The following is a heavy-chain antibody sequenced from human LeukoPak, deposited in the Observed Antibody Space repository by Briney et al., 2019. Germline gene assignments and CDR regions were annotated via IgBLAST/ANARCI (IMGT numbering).Heavy chain of an antibody. CDR1: DGSISSSSYY. Sequence: PSETLSFICTVSDGSISSSSYYWAWIRQPPGKGLEWIGSVYYSGSTYYNPSLKSRVTISVDTSKNQFSLNLSSVTAADTAVYYCARDAHCRGVACYSPYNWFDPWGQGTLVTVSS. CDR3: ARDAHCRGVACYSPYNWFDP. J-gene: IGHJ5*02. D-gene: IGHD2-15*01. CDR2: VYYSGST. V-gene: IGHV4-39*07.